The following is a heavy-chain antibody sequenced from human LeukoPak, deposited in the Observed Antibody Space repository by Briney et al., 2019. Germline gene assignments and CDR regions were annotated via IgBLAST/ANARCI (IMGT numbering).Heavy chain of an antibody. J-gene: IGHJ5*02. CDR2: IYYSGST. D-gene: IGHD6-13*01. Sequence: SETLSLTCTVSGGSISSYYWSWIRQPPGKGLEWLGYIYYSGSTNYNPSLKSRVTISVDTSKNQFSLKLSSVTAADTAVYYCARKGGWAAAGRSFWFDPWGQGTLVTVSS. V-gene: IGHV4-59*01. CDR1: GGSISSYY. CDR3: ARKGGWAAAGRSFWFDP.